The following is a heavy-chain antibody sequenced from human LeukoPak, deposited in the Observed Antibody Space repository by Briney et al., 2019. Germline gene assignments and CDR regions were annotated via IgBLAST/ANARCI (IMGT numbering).Heavy chain of an antibody. CDR2: ISGSGGST. J-gene: IGHJ4*02. CDR3: ARGLPDYYDSSGYYVGYYFDY. Sequence: GGSLRLSCAASGFTFSSYAMSWVRQAPGKGLEWVSAISGSGGSTYYADSVKGRFTISRDNSKNTLYLQMNSLRAEDTAVYYCARGLPDYYDSSGYYVGYYFDYWGQGTLVTVSS. D-gene: IGHD3-22*01. V-gene: IGHV3-23*01. CDR1: GFTFSSYA.